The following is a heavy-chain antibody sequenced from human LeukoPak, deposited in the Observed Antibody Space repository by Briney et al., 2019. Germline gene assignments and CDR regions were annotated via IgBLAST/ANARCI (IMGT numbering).Heavy chain of an antibody. J-gene: IGHJ4*02. D-gene: IGHD3-22*01. Sequence: GASVKVSCKASGYTFTSYDINWVRQAPGQGLEWMGWMNPNSGNTGYAQKFQGRVTMTRNTSISTAYMELSSLRSEDTAVYYCARVGYYYDSSGQGYWGQGTLVTVPS. CDR1: GYTFTSYD. CDR2: MNPNSGNT. CDR3: ARVGYYYDSSGQGY. V-gene: IGHV1-8*01.